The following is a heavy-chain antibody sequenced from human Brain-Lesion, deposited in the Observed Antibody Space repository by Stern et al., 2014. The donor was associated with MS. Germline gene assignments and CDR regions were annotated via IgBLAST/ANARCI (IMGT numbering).Heavy chain of an antibody. D-gene: IGHD3-10*01. Sequence: VQLVESGGGLVQPGGSLRLSCAASGFTFSHYWMHSVRPAPGKGLVWVSRVNNDGRRTSYADSVKGRFTMSRDNAKNTLYLQMNSLRVEDTAIYYCARGERWFDSWGQGTLVTVSS. CDR2: VNNDGRRT. CDR1: GFTFSHYW. V-gene: IGHV3-74*02. J-gene: IGHJ5*01. CDR3: ARGERWFDS.